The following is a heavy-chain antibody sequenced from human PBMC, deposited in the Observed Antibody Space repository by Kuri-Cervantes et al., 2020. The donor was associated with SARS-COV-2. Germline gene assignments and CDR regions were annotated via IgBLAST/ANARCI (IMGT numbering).Heavy chain of an antibody. CDR2: IYYSGST. Sequence: SETLSLTCTVSGGSISSSSYYWGWIRQPPGKGLEWIGSIYYSGSTYYNPSLKSRVTISVDTSKNQFSLKLSSVTAADTAVYYCARGDTGHDYWGQGTLVTVSS. CDR3: ARGDTGHDY. D-gene: IGHD5-18*01. CDR1: GGSISSSSYY. V-gene: IGHV4-39*01. J-gene: IGHJ4*02.